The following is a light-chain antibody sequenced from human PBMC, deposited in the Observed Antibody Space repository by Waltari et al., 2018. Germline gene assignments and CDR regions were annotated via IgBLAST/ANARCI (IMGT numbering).Light chain of an antibody. CDR1: QIINSN. CDR3: QQYSLGPPIT. V-gene: IGKV3-15*01. Sequence: IVLTQSPDTLPVSPGETATLPCRASQIINSNLAWYHQRAGQPPRLLIHAASTRAPGVPARFSGSRSGTEFTLTISNLQSEDFAVYYCQQYSLGPPITFGQGTRLEIK. J-gene: IGKJ5*01. CDR2: AAS.